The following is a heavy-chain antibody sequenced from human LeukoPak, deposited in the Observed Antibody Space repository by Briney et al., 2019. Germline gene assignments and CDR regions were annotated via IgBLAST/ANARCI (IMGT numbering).Heavy chain of an antibody. CDR2: INDSGGST. Sequence: GGSLRLSCVASGFTFQNYEMNWVRQAPGKGLEWVSAINDSGGSTYYADSVRGRFTISRDNSKNTLYLHMSSLRAEDTAVYYCAKEPRGSSSRLIYFDYWGQGTLVTVSS. J-gene: IGHJ4*02. D-gene: IGHD6-13*01. V-gene: IGHV3-23*01. CDR1: GFTFQNYE. CDR3: AKEPRGSSSRLIYFDY.